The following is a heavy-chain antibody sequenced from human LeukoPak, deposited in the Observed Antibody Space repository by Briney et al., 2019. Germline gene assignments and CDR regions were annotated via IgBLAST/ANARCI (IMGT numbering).Heavy chain of an antibody. V-gene: IGHV4-39*01. Sequence: SETLSLTCSVSGGSISSTSYYWGCLRQPPGKVLEWSGNIYFTGSTYYNPSLKSRVTISVDTSKNQSTLNLTSVTAADTAEYYCARRSIAVAGDAYYYGMDVWGQGTTVTVSS. D-gene: IGHD6-19*01. J-gene: IGHJ6*02. CDR1: GGSISSTSYY. CDR2: IYFTGST. CDR3: ARRSIAVAGDAYYYGMDV.